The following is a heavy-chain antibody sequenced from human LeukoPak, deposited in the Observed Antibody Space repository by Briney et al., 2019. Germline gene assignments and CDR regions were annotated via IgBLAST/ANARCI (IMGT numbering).Heavy chain of an antibody. CDR3: ARPRTVTWRGVFDI. J-gene: IGHJ3*02. D-gene: IGHD4-17*01. CDR1: GFSFGAYW. Sequence: SGGSLRLSCAGAGFSFGAYWMSWVRLAPGKGLEWVANIKEDGSEKNYVDSVKGRFTISRVNAKNSVYLQMSSLRAEDTAVYYCARPRTVTWRGVFDIWGQGTMVTVSS. V-gene: IGHV3-7*04. CDR2: IKEDGSEK.